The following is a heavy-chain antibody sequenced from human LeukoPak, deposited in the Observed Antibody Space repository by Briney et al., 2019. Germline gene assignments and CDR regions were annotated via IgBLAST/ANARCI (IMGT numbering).Heavy chain of an antibody. CDR2: IFYSGST. Sequence: SETLSLTCTVSGYSISSGYFWGWIRQPPGKGLEWIGYIFYSGSTHYNPSLKSRVTISIDMSKNQFSLKLSSVTAADTAVYYCARGVAAAGTFYFDYWGQGTLFTVSS. CDR1: GYSISSGYF. J-gene: IGHJ4*02. CDR3: ARGVAAAGTFYFDY. D-gene: IGHD6-13*01. V-gene: IGHV4-61*01.